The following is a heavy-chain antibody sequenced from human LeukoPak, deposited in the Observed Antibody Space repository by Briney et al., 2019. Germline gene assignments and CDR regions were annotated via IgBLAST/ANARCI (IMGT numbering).Heavy chain of an antibody. Sequence: GASVKVSCKASGYTFTGYYMHWVRQAPGQELEWMGWINPDSGGTNYAQKFQGRVTMTRDTSISTAYMELSRLRPDDSAVYYCARVGHYDSSVYADDVFDFWGQGTMVTVSS. CDR1: GYTFTGYY. CDR3: ARVGHYDSSVYADDVFDF. V-gene: IGHV1-2*02. D-gene: IGHD3-22*01. CDR2: INPDSGGT. J-gene: IGHJ3*01.